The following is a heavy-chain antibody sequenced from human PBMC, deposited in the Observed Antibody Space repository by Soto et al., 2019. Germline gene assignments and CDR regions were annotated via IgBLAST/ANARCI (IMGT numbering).Heavy chain of an antibody. CDR2: IKSKVDGGTS. D-gene: IGHD3-16*01. J-gene: IGHJ4*01. CDR1: GFNFSNAW. CDR3: TTDSYMTTVIVRFDY. Sequence: GGPLRLSYAASGFNFSNAWMNLVRKAPGKGLEWVGRIKSKVDGGTSDFAAPVKDRFAISRDDSKSIVYLEMNGLKTEDTAMYYCTTDSYMTTVIVRFDYWGHGTQVTVSS. V-gene: IGHV3-15*07.